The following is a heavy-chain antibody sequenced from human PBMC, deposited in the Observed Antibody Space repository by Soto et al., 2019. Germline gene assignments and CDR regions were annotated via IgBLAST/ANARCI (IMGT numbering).Heavy chain of an antibody. CDR3: AKDRGLVLSFYFDY. D-gene: IGHD6-19*01. Sequence: PGGSLRLSCAASGFTFSSYAMHWVRQAPGKGLEWVAVISYDGSNKYYADSVKGRFTISRDNSKNTLYLQMNSLRAEDTAVYYCAKDRGLVLSFYFDYWGQGTLVTVSS. CDR2: ISYDGSNK. V-gene: IGHV3-30-3*01. CDR1: GFTFSSYA. J-gene: IGHJ4*02.